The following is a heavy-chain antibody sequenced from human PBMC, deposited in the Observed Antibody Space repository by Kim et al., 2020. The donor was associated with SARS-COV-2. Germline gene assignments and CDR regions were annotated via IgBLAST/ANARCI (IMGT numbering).Heavy chain of an antibody. V-gene: IGHV3-53*04. CDR3: ARDREYSHGSLLYYGMDV. Sequence: GGSLRLSCAASGFTVSSNYMSWVRQAPGKGLEWVSVIYNGGSTYYAASVKGRFTISRHNSKNTLYLQMNNLIAADTAVYYCARDREYSHGSLLYYGMDVWGQGTTVTVSS. CDR1: GFTVSSNY. D-gene: IGHD5-18*01. J-gene: IGHJ6*02. CDR2: IYNGGST.